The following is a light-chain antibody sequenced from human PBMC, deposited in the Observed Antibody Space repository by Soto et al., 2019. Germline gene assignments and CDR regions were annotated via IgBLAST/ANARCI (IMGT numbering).Light chain of an antibody. V-gene: IGLV1-40*01. CDR3: AAWDDSLSGLYV. J-gene: IGLJ1*01. CDR2: GNS. CDR1: SSNIGAGFD. Sequence: QSVLTQPPSVSGAPGQRVTISCTGSSSNIGAGFDVHWYHQIAGTAPKLLIYGNSNRPSGVPDRFSGSKSGTSASLAISGLRSEDEADYYCAAWDDSLSGLYVFGTGTKVTVL.